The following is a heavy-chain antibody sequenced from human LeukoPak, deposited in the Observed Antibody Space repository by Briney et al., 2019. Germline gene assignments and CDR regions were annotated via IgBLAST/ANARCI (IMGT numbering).Heavy chain of an antibody. CDR3: ATLGSGSSPFDY. D-gene: IGHD3-10*01. CDR2: TNPNSGDT. Sequence: ASVKVSCTASGYTFIGYYMHWVRQAPGQGLEWMGWTNPNSGDTNYTQKFQGRVTMTRDTSISTAYMEVSRLRYDDTAVYYCATLGSGSSPFDYWGQGTLVTVSS. V-gene: IGHV1-2*02. J-gene: IGHJ4*02. CDR1: GYTFIGYY.